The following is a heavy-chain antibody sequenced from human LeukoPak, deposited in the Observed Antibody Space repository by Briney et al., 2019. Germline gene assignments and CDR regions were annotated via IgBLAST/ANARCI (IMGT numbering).Heavy chain of an antibody. Sequence: PGGSLRLSCAASGFIFEDYVMSGVRHRPGKGLEWVSGINWNGGSTDYADSVKGRFTISRDNAKKSLYLQMNSLRAEDTALYYCARVGGYSSGWNYYYYYMDVWGKGTTVTVSS. CDR1: GFIFEDYV. D-gene: IGHD6-19*01. CDR3: ARVGGYSSGWNYYYYYMDV. CDR2: INWNGGST. J-gene: IGHJ6*03. V-gene: IGHV3-20*04.